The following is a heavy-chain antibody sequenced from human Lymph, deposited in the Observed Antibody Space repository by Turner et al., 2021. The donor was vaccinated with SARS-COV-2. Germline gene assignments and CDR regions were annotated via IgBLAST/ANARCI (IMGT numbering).Heavy chain of an antibody. J-gene: IGHJ4*02. Sequence: QVQLVASGGGVVQPGGSLRLSCAASGFTFSSYGIHCVRPAPDKGVEGVAGIGSDCNNRGYADYVKGRCTISRDEAKYKLFLQMNSLRAEDAAVDDYARGRGSSWYSWWFDYWGQGTLVTVSS. CDR2: IGSDCNNR. CDR3: ARGRGSSWYSWWFDY. D-gene: IGHD6-13*01. V-gene: IGHV3-33*01. CDR1: GFTFSSYG.